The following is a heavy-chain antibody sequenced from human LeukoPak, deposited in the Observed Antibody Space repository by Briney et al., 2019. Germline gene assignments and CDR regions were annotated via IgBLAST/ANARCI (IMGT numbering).Heavy chain of an antibody. CDR2: INCSGIT. J-gene: IGHJ4*02. CDR1: GGSISSCSCY. V-gene: IGHV4-39*01. CDR3: ARQIRKCYDSRGWHY. Sequence: PSETLSLTCTVSGGSISSCSCYWRWLRQPPGKGLECIRSINCSGITYYIPPLTSRATISVDTPKNQFPPKLSSVTAADTSVYCCARQIRKCYDSRGWHYWGQGTLVTVSS. D-gene: IGHD3-22*01.